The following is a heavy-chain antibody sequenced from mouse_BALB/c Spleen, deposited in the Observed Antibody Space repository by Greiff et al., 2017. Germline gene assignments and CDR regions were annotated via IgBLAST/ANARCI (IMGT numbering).Heavy chain of an antibody. V-gene: IGHV3-2*02. D-gene: IGHD2-3*01. CDR3: ASGYYSAWFAY. Sequence: VQLQQSGPGLVKPSQSLSLTCTVTGYSITSDYAWNWIRQFPGNKLEWMGYISYSGSTSYNPSLKSRISITRDTSKNQFFLQLNSVTTEDTATYYCASGYYSAWFAYWGQGTLVTVSA. J-gene: IGHJ3*01. CDR2: ISYSGST. CDR1: GYSITSDYA.